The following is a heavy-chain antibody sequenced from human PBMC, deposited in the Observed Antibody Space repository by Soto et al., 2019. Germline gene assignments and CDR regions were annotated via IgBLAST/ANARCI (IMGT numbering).Heavy chain of an antibody. CDR3: AKVGGGYGYFVFAY. D-gene: IGHD2-21*01. V-gene: IGHV3-30*18. CDR2: ISYDGSNK. Sequence: GGSLRLSCAASGFTFSSYGMHWVRQAPGKGLEWVAVISYDGSNKYYADSVKGRFTISRDNSKNTLYLQMNSLRAEDTAVYYCAKVGGGYGYFVFAYWGQGTLVTVSS. J-gene: IGHJ4*02. CDR1: GFTFSSYG.